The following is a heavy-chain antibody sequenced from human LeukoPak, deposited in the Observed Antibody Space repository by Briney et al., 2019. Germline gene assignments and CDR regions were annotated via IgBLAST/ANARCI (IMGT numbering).Heavy chain of an antibody. V-gene: IGHV3-23*01. CDR3: AKPSSGWYSGFDY. CDR1: GFTFSSYA. Sequence: GGSLRLSCAASGFTFSSYAMSWVRQAPGKGLEWVSVIGGSGGRTYYADSVKGRFTISRDNSQNTLYLQMNSLRAEDTAVYYCAKPSSGWYSGFDYWGQGTLVTVSS. CDR2: IGGSGGRT. J-gene: IGHJ4*02. D-gene: IGHD6-19*01.